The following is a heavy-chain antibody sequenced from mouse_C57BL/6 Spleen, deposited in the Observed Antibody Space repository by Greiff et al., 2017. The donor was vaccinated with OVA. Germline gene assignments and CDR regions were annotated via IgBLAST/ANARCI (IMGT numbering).Heavy chain of an antibody. CDR3: ARLGTLAY. CDR2: IYPGSGNT. D-gene: IGHD4-1*01. V-gene: IGHV1-76*01. Sequence: QVQLKESGAELVRPGASVKLSCKASGYTFTDYYINWVKQRPGQGLEWIARIYPGSGNTYYNEKFKGKATLTAEKSSSTAYMQLSSLTSEDSAVYFCARLGTLAYWGQGTLVTVSA. CDR1: GYTFTDYY. J-gene: IGHJ3*01.